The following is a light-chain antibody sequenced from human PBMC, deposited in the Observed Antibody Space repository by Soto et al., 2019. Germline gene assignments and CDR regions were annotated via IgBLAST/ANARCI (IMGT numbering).Light chain of an antibody. J-gene: IGKJ1*01. CDR2: DAS. CDR1: QSVSTF. CDR3: QQRSSWWT. V-gene: IGKV3-11*01. Sequence: EIVLTQSPATLSLSPGERATLSCRASQSVSTFLAWYQQKPGQAPRLLIYDASIRATGIPARFSGSGSGTDFPLTISSLEPEDFAVYYCQQRSSWWTFGQGTKVEIK.